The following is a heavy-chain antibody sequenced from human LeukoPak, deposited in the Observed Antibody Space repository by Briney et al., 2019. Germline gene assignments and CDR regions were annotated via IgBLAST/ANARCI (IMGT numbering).Heavy chain of an antibody. D-gene: IGHD3-3*01. J-gene: IGHJ4*02. Sequence: PGGSLRLSCAASGFTFSSYSMNWVRQAPGKGLEWVSSISSSSSYIYYADSVKGRFTISRDNAKNSLYLQMNSLRAEDTAVYYCARDYDLWSGYYTYWGQGTLVTVSS. CDR1: GFTFSSYS. V-gene: IGHV3-21*01. CDR3: ARDYDLWSGYYTY. CDR2: ISSSSSYI.